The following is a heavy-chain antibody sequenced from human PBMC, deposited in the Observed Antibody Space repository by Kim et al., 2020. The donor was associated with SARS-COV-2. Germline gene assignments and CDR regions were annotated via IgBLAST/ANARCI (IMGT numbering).Heavy chain of an antibody. V-gene: IGHV4-39*01. CDR3: VRYRYWSMADD. CDR1: GASISSSTHY. Sequence: SETLSLTCSVSGASISSSTHYWGWIRQPPGKGLEWIGSVYYSGVTDYSPSLRSRLTMSVDTSKNQFSLRLSSVTGADTAMYYCVRYRYWSMADDWGQGTLVTVSS. CDR2: VYYSGVT. D-gene: IGHD2-15*01. J-gene: IGHJ4*02.